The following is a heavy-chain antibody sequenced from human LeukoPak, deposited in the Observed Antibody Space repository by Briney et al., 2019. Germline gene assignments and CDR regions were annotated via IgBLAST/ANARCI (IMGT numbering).Heavy chain of an antibody. CDR3: TRQMGIWFDP. J-gene: IGHJ5*02. D-gene: IGHD7-27*01. Sequence: GGSLRLSCAASGFTFSSYWMSWVRQAPGKGLEWVANIKQDGSEEYYVDSVKGRFTISRDNAKKSLYLQMNSLRADDTAVYYCTRQMGIWFDPWGQGTLVTVSS. CDR1: GFTFSSYW. CDR2: IKQDGSEE. V-gene: IGHV3-7*01.